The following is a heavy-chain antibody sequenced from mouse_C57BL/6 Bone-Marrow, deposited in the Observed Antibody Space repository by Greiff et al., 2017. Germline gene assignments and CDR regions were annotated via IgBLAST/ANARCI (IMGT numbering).Heavy chain of an antibody. CDR3: ARDIYDGYYVGAMDY. CDR2: ISDGGSYT. J-gene: IGHJ4*01. Sequence: EVQLVESGGGLVKPGGSLKLSCAASGFTFSSYAMSWVRQTPEKRLEWVATISDGGSYTYYPDNVKGRFTISRDTAKNNLYLQRSHLKSEDTAMYDCARDIYDGYYVGAMDYWGQGTSVTVSS. V-gene: IGHV5-4*01. D-gene: IGHD2-3*01. CDR1: GFTFSSYA.